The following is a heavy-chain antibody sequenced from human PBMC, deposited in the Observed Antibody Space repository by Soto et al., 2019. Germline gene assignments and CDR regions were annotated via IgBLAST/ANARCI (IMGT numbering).Heavy chain of an antibody. V-gene: IGHV1-69*12. Sequence: QVQLVQSGAEVRQPASSVKVSCKTSGGTFSSYAISWVRQAPGQGLEWMGGIVPIVGTTTYAQKFQGRVTLTGDEATSTAYMQLSRLRSDDTAVNYCVRVVAIPGYPDPLGQGNLVTVSS. D-gene: IGHD5-12*01. CDR3: VRVVAIPGYPDP. CDR1: GGTFSSYA. CDR2: IVPIVGTT. J-gene: IGHJ5*02.